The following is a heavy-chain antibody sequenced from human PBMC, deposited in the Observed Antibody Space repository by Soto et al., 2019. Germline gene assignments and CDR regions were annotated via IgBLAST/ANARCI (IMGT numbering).Heavy chain of an antibody. CDR3: ARASGSSYWFDP. D-gene: IGHD1-26*01. V-gene: IGHV1-18*01. CDR2: ISTYNDKR. CDR1: GYTFTSYG. J-gene: IGHJ5*02. Sequence: VSVKVSCKASGYTFTSYGISWVRQAPGQGLEWMGWISTYNDKRAYAQKLQGRVTMTTDTSTSTAYMELRSLRSDDTAVYYCARASGSSYWFDPWGQGTLVTVSS.